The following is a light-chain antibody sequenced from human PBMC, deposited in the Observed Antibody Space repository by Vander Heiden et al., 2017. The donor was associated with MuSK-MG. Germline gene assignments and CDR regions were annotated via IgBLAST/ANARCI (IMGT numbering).Light chain of an antibody. CDR2: SAS. V-gene: IGKV1-NL1*01. Sequence: DIQMTQSPSSLSASVGDRVTITCRASQGISDSLAWYQQKAGKAPNLLLYSASTLESGVPSRFSGSGSGTDYTLTISSLQPEDFATYYCQQEDSTPQTFGQRTKVEIK. J-gene: IGKJ1*01. CDR1: QGISDS. CDR3: QQEDSTPQT.